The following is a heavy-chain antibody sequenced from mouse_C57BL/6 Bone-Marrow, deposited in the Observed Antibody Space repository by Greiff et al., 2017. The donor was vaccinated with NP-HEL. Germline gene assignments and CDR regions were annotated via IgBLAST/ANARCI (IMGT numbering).Heavy chain of an antibody. CDR1: GFSLTSYG. CDR3: ARNRVYYGSSSLDY. CDR2: IWSGGST. V-gene: IGHV2-2*01. Sequence: QVQLKESGPGLVQPSQSLSITCTVSGFSLTSYGVHWVRQSPGKGLEWLGVIWSGGSTDYNAAFISRLSISKDNSKSQVFFKMNSLQADDTAIYYCARNRVYYGSSSLDYWGQGTTLTVSS. J-gene: IGHJ2*01. D-gene: IGHD1-1*01.